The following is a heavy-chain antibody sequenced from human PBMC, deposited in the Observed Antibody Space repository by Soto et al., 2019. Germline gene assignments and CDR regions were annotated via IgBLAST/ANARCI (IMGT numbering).Heavy chain of an antibody. J-gene: IGHJ4*02. V-gene: IGHV4-39*01. CDR1: GGSISSSSYY. D-gene: IGHD5-12*01. Sequence: QLQLQESGPGLVKPSETLSLTCTVSGGSISSSSYYWGWIRQPPGKGLEWIGSMYYSGSTYYNPSLKSRVTLSVDTSKTQFSLKLSSVTAADTAVYYCARSRLRGIDCWGQGTLVTVSS. CDR2: MYYSGST. CDR3: ARSRLRGIDC.